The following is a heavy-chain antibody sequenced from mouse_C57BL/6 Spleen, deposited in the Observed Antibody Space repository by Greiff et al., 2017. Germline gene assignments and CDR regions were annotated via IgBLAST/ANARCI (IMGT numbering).Heavy chain of an antibody. D-gene: IGHD2-2*01. Sequence: QVQLQQSDAELVKPGASVKISCKVSGYTFTDHTIHWMKQRPEQGLEWIGYIYPRDGSTKYNEKFKGKATLTADKSSSTAYMQLNSLTSEDSAVYFCARRIYYGYDGYYAMDYWGQGTSVTVSS. V-gene: IGHV1-78*01. CDR1: GYTFTDHT. J-gene: IGHJ4*01. CDR3: ARRIYYGYDGYYAMDY. CDR2: IYPRDGST.